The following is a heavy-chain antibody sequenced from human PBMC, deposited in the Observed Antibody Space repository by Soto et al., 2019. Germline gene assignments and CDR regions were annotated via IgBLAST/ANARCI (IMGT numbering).Heavy chain of an antibody. J-gene: IGHJ5*02. V-gene: IGHV4-31*03. CDR3: ARTSYDSSGTAADP. CDR2: IYYIGST. CDR1: GGSISSGNNY. Sequence: QVQLQESGPGLVKPSQTLSLTCTVSGGSISSGNNYWSWLRQHQGKGLEWIGNIYYIGSTYYNPSLKSRVTISVDTSKNQFSLKLSSVTAADTAVYYCARTSYDSSGTAADPWGQGTLVTVSS. D-gene: IGHD3-22*01.